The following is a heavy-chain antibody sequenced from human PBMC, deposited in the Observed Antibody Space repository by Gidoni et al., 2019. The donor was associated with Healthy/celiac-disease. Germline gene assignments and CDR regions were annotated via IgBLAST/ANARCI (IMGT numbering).Heavy chain of an antibody. J-gene: IGHJ5*02. V-gene: IGHV3-23*01. Sequence: EVQLLESGGGLVQPGGSLRLSCAASGFTFSSDAMSWVRQAPGKGLEWVSAISGSGGSTYYADSVKGRFTISRDNSKNTLYLQMNSLRAEDTAVYYCALQRGLRWRNWFDPWGQGTLVTVSS. D-gene: IGHD4-17*01. CDR1: GFTFSSDA. CDR2: ISGSGGST. CDR3: ALQRGLRWRNWFDP.